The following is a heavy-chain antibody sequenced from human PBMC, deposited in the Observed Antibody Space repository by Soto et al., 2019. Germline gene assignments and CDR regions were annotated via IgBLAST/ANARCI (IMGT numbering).Heavy chain of an antibody. CDR1: GGSISSGDYY. V-gene: IGHV4-30-4*01. D-gene: IGHD3-10*01. Sequence: SETLSLTCTVSGGSISSGDYYWSWIRQPPGKGLEWIGYIYYSGSTYYNPSLKSRVTISVDTSKNQFSLKLSSVTAADTAVYYCARTNYYGSGSYYGTPLPHYWYFDLWGRGTLVTVSS. CDR2: IYYSGST. J-gene: IGHJ2*01. CDR3: ARTNYYGSGSYYGTPLPHYWYFDL.